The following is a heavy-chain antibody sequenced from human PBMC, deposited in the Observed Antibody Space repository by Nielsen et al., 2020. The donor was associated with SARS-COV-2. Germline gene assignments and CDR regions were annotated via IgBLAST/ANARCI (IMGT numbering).Heavy chain of an antibody. D-gene: IGHD3-10*01. Sequence: GESLKISCAASGFTFRSYWMSWVRQAPGKGLEWVANIKQDGSEKYYVDSVKGRFTISRDNAKNSLYLQMNSLRAEDTAVYYCAREGRDDSGTERRGMDVWGRGTTVTVSS. CDR1: GFTFRSYW. CDR2: IKQDGSEK. CDR3: AREGRDDSGTERRGMDV. V-gene: IGHV3-7*01. J-gene: IGHJ6*02.